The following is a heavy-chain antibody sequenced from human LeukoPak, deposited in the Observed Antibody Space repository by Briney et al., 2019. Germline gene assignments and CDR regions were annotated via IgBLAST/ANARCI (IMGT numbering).Heavy chain of an antibody. CDR3: ARDPYSGSYGNYYYYFMDV. CDR2: ITSGSSYI. CDR1: GLTFSSYN. Sequence: GGSLRLSCAAPGLTFSSYNMNWVRQAPGKGLEWVSSITSGSSYIYYADSVKGRFTISRDNAKNSLYLQMNSLRAEDTAVYYCARDPYSGSYGNYYYYFMDVWGKGTTVTISS. D-gene: IGHD1-26*01. V-gene: IGHV3-21*01. J-gene: IGHJ6*03.